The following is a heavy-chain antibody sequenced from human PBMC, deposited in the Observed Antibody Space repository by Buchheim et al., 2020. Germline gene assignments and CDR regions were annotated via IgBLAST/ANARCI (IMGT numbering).Heavy chain of an antibody. CDR2: ISISGSTS. J-gene: IGHJ4*02. CDR1: GFTFSNYA. D-gene: IGHD3-9*01. Sequence: EVQLLESGGDLVQPGGSLRLSCAAPGFTFSNYAMSWVRQAPGKGLEWVSDISISGSTSHYADSVKGRFTISRDNSKNTLFLQMNSLRAEDTAVYYCAEATGNFDYWGQGTL. V-gene: IGHV3-23*01. CDR3: AEATGNFDY.